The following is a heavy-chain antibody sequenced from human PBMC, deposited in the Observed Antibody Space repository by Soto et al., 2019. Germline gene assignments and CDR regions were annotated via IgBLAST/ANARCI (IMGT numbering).Heavy chain of an antibody. D-gene: IGHD3-10*01. CDR3: AKKVNSGPGSQYFDY. CDR2: ISSSGNT. CDR1: DGSISNFY. J-gene: IGHJ4*02. V-gene: IGHV4-59*01. Sequence: PSETLSLTCTVSDGSISNFYWSWIRQPPGKGLEWIGYISSSGNTNYNPSLKSRVSISVDTSKTQFSLNLTSVTAADTAVYYCAKKVNSGPGSQYFDYWGQGTLVTVSS.